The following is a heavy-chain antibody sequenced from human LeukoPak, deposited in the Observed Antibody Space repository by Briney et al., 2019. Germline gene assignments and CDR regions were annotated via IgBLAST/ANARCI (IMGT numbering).Heavy chain of an antibody. CDR2: INNEGSST. D-gene: IGHD1-1*01. Sequence: PGGSLRLSCAASGFTFSSCAMNWVRQAPAKGLEWVSRINNEGSSTAYADSVKGRFAISRDNAKNTLYLQMNNLRAEDTAVYYCARGTVRLDPWGQGTLVTVSS. J-gene: IGHJ5*02. CDR3: ARGTVRLDP. CDR1: GFTFSSCA. V-gene: IGHV3-74*01.